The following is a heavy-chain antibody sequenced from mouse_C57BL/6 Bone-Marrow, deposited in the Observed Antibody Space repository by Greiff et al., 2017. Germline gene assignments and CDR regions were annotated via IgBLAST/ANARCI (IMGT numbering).Heavy chain of an antibody. J-gene: IGHJ1*03. CDR1: GYTFTSYW. V-gene: IGHV1-50*01. Sequence: QVQLQQPGAELVKPGASVKLSCKASGYTFTSYWMQWVKQRPGQGLEWIGEIYPSARYTNYNQKFKGKATLTVDTSSSTAYMQLCILTSEDSAVYYCAREVYGITFDFWGTGTPVTVSS. CDR2: IYPSARYT. D-gene: IGHD1-1*01. CDR3: AREVYGITFDF.